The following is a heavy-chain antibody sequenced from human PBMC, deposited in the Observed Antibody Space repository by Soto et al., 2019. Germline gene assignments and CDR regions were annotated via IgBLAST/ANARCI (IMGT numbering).Heavy chain of an antibody. J-gene: IGHJ4*02. CDR1: GFTFSSYA. V-gene: IGHV3-30-3*01. CDR2: MSYDGSNK. Sequence: QVQLVESGGGVVQPGRSLRLSCAASGFTFSSYAMHWVRQAPGKGLEWVAVMSYDGSNKYYADPVKGRFTISRDNSKNTLYLQMNILRAEDTAVYYCARDKSPYSSVWHNRHFDYWGQGTLVTVSS. D-gene: IGHD6-19*01. CDR3: ARDKSPYSSVWHNRHFDY.